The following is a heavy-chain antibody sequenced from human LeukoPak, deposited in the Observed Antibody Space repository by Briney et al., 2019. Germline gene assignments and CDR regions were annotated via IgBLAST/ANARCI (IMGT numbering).Heavy chain of an antibody. CDR1: GGSISSYY. CDR2: IYNRGSA. J-gene: IGHJ6*02. V-gene: IGHV4-59*01. D-gene: IGHD1-26*01. CDR3: ARGRERYYYYGMDV. Sequence: SETLSLTCTVPGGSISSYYWSWIRQPPGKGLEWIGYIYNRGSANYNPSLKSRVTISEDTSKNQFSLKLSSVTAADTAVYYCARGRERYYYYGMDVWGQGTTVTVSS.